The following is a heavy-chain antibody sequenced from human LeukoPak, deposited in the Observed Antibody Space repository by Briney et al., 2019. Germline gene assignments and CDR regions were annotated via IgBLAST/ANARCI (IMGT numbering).Heavy chain of an antibody. CDR2: IYYSGST. CDR3: ARSLSVAGLT. D-gene: IGHD6-19*01. CDR1: GGSISSSSYY. Sequence: SETLSLTCTVSGGSISSSSYYWGWIRQPPGKGLEWIGSIYYSGSTYYNPSLKSRVTISVDTSKNQFSLKLSSVSAADTAVHYCARSLSVAGLTWGQGTLVAVSS. J-gene: IGHJ5*02. V-gene: IGHV4-39*01.